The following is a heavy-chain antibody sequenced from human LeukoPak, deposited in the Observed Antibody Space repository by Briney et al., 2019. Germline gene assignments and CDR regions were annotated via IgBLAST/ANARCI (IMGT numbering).Heavy chain of an antibody. CDR1: GASITSFY. D-gene: IGHD5-12*01. J-gene: IGHJ4*02. CDR2: IHTNGGT. CDR3: SRGGGYGDY. V-gene: IGHV4-4*07. Sequence: SETLSLTCTVSGASITSFYYNWTRQSAGKGREWIGRIHTNGGTDYRPSLNSRVTMPVDTSKKQISLKLTSVTAADTAVYFGSRGGGYGDYWGQGILVTVSS.